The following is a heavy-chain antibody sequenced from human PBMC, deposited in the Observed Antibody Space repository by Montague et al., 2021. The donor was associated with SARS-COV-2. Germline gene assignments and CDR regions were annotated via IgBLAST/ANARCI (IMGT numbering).Heavy chain of an antibody. D-gene: IGHD5-18*01. J-gene: IGHJ4*02. Sequence: SETLSLTCTVSGDSISSYYWRWIRHPPGQGLDLIWYIYYSGSTNYNPSLKIRVTISVDTSKNQFSLTLDSVTAADTAVYYCARATQLGLRLSDYYVDYWGQGTPVTVSS. CDR2: IYYSGST. CDR1: GDSISSYY. CDR3: ARATQLGLRLSDYYVDY. V-gene: IGHV4-59*01.